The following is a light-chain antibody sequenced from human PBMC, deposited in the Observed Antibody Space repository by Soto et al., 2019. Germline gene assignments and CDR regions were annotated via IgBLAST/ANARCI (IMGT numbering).Light chain of an antibody. J-gene: IGLJ1*01. CDR1: SSNIGAGYD. Sequence: QSVLTQPPSVSGAPGQRVTISCTGSSSNIGAGYDVHWYQQLPGTAPKLLIYGNSNRPSGVPDRFSGSKSGTSASLAITGLQAADEADYYCQSSDSSLSGLVFGTGTKLTVL. CDR2: GNS. V-gene: IGLV1-40*01. CDR3: QSSDSSLSGLV.